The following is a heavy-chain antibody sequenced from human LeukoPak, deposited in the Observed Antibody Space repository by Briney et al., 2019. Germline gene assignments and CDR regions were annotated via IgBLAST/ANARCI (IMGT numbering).Heavy chain of an antibody. CDR2: IYSGGST. Sequence: GGSLRLSCAAAGFTVSSNYMSWVRQAPGKGLEWVSVIYSGGSTYYADSVKGRFTISRHNSKNTLYLQMNSLRAEDTAVYYCARAYYYDSSGYYRYWGQGTLVTVSS. V-gene: IGHV3-53*04. J-gene: IGHJ4*02. CDR3: ARAYYYDSSGYYRY. D-gene: IGHD3-22*01. CDR1: GFTVSSNY.